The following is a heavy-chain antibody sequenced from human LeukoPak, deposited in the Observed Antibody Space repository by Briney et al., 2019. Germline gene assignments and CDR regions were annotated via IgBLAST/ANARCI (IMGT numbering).Heavy chain of an antibody. CDR1: GYTFTDYY. D-gene: IGHD5/OR15-5a*01. CDR2: INPHSGGT. J-gene: IGHJ4*02. CDR3: ARFDQVSQTAGGY. Sequence: ASVRVSCKASGYTFTDYYMHWVRQAPGQGLEWMGWINPHSGGTNYAQKFQGRVTMTRDTSISTAYMELSRLRSDDTAVYYCARFDQVSQTAGGYWGQGTLVTVSS. V-gene: IGHV1-2*02.